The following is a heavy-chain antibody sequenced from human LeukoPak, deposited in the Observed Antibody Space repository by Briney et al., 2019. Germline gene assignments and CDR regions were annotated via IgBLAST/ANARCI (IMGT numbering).Heavy chain of an antibody. V-gene: IGHV3-15*01. CDR1: GFSFNTAW. CDR3: TTQSCGSDCYSKEGDVFDL. J-gene: IGHJ3*01. Sequence: GSLRLSCAASGFSFNTAWMNWVRQAPGEGLEWVGRIKNEDDGETPYYAAPVKGRFTISRDDSKNTLYLQMNSLKTEDTAVYYCTTQSCGSDCYSKEGDVFDLWGQGTMVTVSS. CDR2: IKNEDDGETP. D-gene: IGHD2-21*02.